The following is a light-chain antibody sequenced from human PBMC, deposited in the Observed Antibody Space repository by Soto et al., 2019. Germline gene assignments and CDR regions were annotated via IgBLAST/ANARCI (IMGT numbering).Light chain of an antibody. J-gene: IGKJ1*01. CDR1: QGIRQW. CDR2: GAF. Sequence: DIQMTQYPSYVAAAVGDRVTITCRASQGIRQWLALYQHKPGTAPKLLIFGAFSLQRWVPSRFAGSGSGKDCPLTIKGLQPEDVATYYCQQFTTFPRTLGQGTKLQIK. CDR3: QQFTTFPRT. V-gene: IGKV1-12*01.